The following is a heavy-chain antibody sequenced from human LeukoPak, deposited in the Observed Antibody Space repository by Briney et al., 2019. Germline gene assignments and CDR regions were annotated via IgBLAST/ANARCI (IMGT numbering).Heavy chain of an antibody. CDR1: GFTFSSYA. D-gene: IGHD3-16*02. CDR3: GVYFGGTYRYTNY. CDR2: ISGHSDST. V-gene: IGHV3-23*01. J-gene: IGHJ4*02. Sequence: GGSLRLSCAASGFTFSSYAMSWVRQAPGQGPEWVSGISGHSDSTYHADSVKGRFTISRDNSKNTLYLQMNSLRAEDTAVYYCGVYFGGTYRYTNYWGKGPLVPVSS.